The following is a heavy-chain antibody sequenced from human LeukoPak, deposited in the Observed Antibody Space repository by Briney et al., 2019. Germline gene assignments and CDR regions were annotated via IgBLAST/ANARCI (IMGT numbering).Heavy chain of an antibody. Sequence: SETLSLTCTVSGGSISSYYWSWIRQPPGKGLEWIGYIYYSGSTNYNPSLKSRITISVDTSKNQFSLKLSSVTAADTAVYYCARDSGYSYGYGLYYYYMDVWGKGTTVTVSS. J-gene: IGHJ6*03. CDR1: GGSISSYY. CDR2: IYYSGST. V-gene: IGHV4-59*01. D-gene: IGHD5-18*01. CDR3: ARDSGYSYGYGLYYYYMDV.